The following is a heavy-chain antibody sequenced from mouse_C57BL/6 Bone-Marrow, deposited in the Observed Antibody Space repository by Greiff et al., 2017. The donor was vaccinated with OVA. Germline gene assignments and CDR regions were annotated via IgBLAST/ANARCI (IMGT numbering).Heavy chain of an antibody. CDR2: IYPGDGDT. CDR1: GYAFSSSW. Sequence: QVQLQQPGPELVKPGASVKISCKASGYAFSSSWMNWVKQRPGQGLEWIGRIYPGDGDTNYNGKFKGKATLTADKSSSTAYMQLSSLTSEDSAVYFCASPYSNYAMDYWGQGTSVTVSS. CDR3: ASPYSNYAMDY. D-gene: IGHD2-5*01. J-gene: IGHJ4*01. V-gene: IGHV1-82*01.